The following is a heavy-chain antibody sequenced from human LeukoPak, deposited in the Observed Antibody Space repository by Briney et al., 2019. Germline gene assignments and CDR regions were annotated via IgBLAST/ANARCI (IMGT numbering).Heavy chain of an antibody. V-gene: IGHV3-23*01. CDR2: ISGSDTST. CDR1: GFTFSNYS. J-gene: IGHJ4*02. D-gene: IGHD2-2*02. Sequence: QSGGSLRLSCAASGFTFSNYSMTWVRQAPGKGLEWVSSISGSDTSTYYADSVKGRFTISRDNSKNTLELQMDSLRAEDTAVYYCTKARSASSSSCYNYWGQGILVTASS. CDR3: TKARSASSSSCYNY.